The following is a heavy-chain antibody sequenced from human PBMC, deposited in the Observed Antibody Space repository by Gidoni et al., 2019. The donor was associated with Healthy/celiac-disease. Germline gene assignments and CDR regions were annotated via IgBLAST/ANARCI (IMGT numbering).Heavy chain of an antibody. CDR2: IRYDGSNT. J-gene: IGHJ3*02. CDR1: GFTFSSYG. D-gene: IGHD1-26*01. Sequence: QVQLVESGGGVAQPGGYLRLSGAASGFTFSSYGMHWVRQAPGKGLECVAFIRYDGSNTYYADSVKGRFTISRDNSKNTLYLQMNSLRAEDTAVYYCAKDGGVGSMGPGDAFDIWGQGTMVTVSS. V-gene: IGHV3-30*02. CDR3: AKDGGVGSMGPGDAFDI.